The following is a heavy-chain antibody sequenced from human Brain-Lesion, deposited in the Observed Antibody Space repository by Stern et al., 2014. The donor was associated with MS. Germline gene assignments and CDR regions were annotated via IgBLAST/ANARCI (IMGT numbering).Heavy chain of an antibody. J-gene: IGHJ6*02. CDR1: GGSISSGGYY. V-gene: IGHV4-61*02. CDR2: IFNSGTT. CDR3: ARGRVVPGFQYYATDV. D-gene: IGHD2-2*01. Sequence: VQLVESGPGLVKPSQTLSLSCTVSGGSISSGGYYWSWIRQPAGKGLEWIGRIFNSGTTSYTPPLKSRFTISIDTSKNQFSLRLNSMTAADTAVYYCARGRVVPGFQYYATDVWGQGTTVIVSS.